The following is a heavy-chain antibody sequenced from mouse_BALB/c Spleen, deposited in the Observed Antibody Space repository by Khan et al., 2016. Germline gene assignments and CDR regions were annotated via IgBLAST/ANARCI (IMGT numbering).Heavy chain of an antibody. CDR2: ISSGGSYT. CDR3: ARRDYGSSYKGFAY. Sequence: EVELVESGGGLVKPGGSLKLSCAASGFAFSSYDMSWVRQTPEKRLEWVATISSGGSYTYYPDSVKGRFTISRENARNTLYLQMSSLRSEDTALSYCARRDYGSSYKGFAYWGQGTLVTVSA. D-gene: IGHD1-1*01. CDR1: GFAFSSYD. J-gene: IGHJ3*01. V-gene: IGHV5-9*02.